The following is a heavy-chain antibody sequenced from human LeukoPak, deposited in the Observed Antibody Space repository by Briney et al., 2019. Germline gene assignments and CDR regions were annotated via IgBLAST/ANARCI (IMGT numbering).Heavy chain of an antibody. V-gene: IGHV4-39*07. CDR2: IYYSGST. Sequence: SETLSLTCTVSGGSISSSSYYWGWIRQPPGKGLEWIGSIYYSGSTYYNPSLKSRVTISIGTSKNQFSLKLSSVTAADTAVYYCARRDFWSGYYNYWGQGTLVTVSS. CDR1: GGSISSSSYY. D-gene: IGHD3-3*01. J-gene: IGHJ4*02. CDR3: ARRDFWSGYYNY.